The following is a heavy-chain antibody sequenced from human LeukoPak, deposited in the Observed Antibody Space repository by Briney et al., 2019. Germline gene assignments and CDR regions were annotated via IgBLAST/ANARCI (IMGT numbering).Heavy chain of an antibody. Sequence: PSGTLSLTCAVSGGSITTTNWWSWVGQPPGKGLEWIGEVHLSGATNYNPSLESRVSMSIDKSKNHLSLEVTSVTAADTAIYYCTRESGAFSPFGFWGQGTLLTVSS. J-gene: IGHJ4*02. CDR1: GGSITTTNW. V-gene: IGHV4-4*02. CDR2: VHLSGAT. CDR3: TRESGAFSPFGF. D-gene: IGHD1-26*01.